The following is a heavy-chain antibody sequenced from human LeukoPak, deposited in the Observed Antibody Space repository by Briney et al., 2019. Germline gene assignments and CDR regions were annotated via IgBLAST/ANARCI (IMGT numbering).Heavy chain of an antibody. Sequence: GGSLRLSCAASGFTFSSYAMSWVRQAPGKGLEWVSSISGSGPSTYYTDSVKGRFTISRDNSKSTLYLQMNSLRAEDTAVYYCAKLVPMIGIVYWGQGTLVTVSS. CDR2: ISGSGPST. D-gene: IGHD3-10*02. CDR1: GFTFSSYA. CDR3: AKLVPMIGIVY. J-gene: IGHJ4*02. V-gene: IGHV3-23*01.